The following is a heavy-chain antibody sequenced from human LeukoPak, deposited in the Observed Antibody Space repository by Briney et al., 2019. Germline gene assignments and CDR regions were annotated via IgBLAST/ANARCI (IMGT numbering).Heavy chain of an antibody. D-gene: IGHD3-10*01. Sequence: GGSLRLSCAASGFTFSSYWMSWVRQAPGKGLEWLAVLSYDGSNKYYADSVKGRFAVSRDNSNNTLYLQMNSLRAEDTATYYCARDAGSATYYYFYYMDLWGKGTTVTVSS. CDR1: GFTFSSYW. J-gene: IGHJ6*03. CDR3: ARDAGSATYYYFYYMDL. V-gene: IGHV3-30*01. CDR2: LSYDGSNK.